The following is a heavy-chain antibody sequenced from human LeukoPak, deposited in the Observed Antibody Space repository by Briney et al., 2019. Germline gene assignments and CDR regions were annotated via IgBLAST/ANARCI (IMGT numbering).Heavy chain of an antibody. Sequence: ASVKVSCKVSGYTLTELSMHWVRQAPGKGLEWMGGFDPEDGETIYAQKFQGRVTMTEDTSTDTAYMELSSLRSEDTAVYYCAAEPHYYDSSGYPNPFDYWGQGTLVTVSS. D-gene: IGHD3-22*01. CDR1: GYTLTELS. CDR3: AAEPHYYDSSGYPNPFDY. V-gene: IGHV1-24*01. CDR2: FDPEDGET. J-gene: IGHJ4*02.